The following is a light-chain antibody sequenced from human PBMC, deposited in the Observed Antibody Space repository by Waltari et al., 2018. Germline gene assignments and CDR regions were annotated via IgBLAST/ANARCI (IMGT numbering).Light chain of an antibody. CDR2: EVS. V-gene: IGLV2-8*01. CDR1: SSDVGGFDY. Sequence: QSALTQPPSASGSPGQSVIISCTGTSSDVGGFDYVSWYQQHPGKVPRLMIYEVSKRPSGVPDRFSGSKSGNTASLTVSGLQVEDEADYYCSSFAGSSQMLFGGGTKLTVL. J-gene: IGLJ2*01. CDR3: SSFAGSSQML.